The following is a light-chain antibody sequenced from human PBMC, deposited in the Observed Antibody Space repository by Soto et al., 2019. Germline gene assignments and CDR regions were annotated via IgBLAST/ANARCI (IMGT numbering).Light chain of an antibody. CDR3: QQYNSYPVT. Sequence: DIQMTQSPSSLSASVGDRVTITCRASQSISSYLNWYQQKPGKAPKLLIYHDSSLEGGVPSRFSGSGSGTEFTLTISSLQPDDFATYFCQQYNSYPVTFGQGTRLEIK. J-gene: IGKJ5*01. CDR2: HDS. CDR1: QSISSY. V-gene: IGKV1-5*01.